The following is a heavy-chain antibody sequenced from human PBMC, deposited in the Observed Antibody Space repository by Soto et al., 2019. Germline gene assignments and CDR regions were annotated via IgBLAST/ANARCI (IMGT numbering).Heavy chain of an antibody. V-gene: IGHV3-74*01. D-gene: IGHD3-10*01. J-gene: IGHJ6*03. CDR2: IDKVGTDS. CDR3: ARGWFGPDV. Sequence: EVQLVESVGGLVQPGGSLSVACAASEFTFSGRSVRWVRQAPGKGLVWVSGIDKVGTDSTYADSVKGRFTSSRDNAKNTVYLQMNSLRVEDTAVYYCARGWFGPDVWGKGTRVTVSS. CDR1: EFTFSGRS.